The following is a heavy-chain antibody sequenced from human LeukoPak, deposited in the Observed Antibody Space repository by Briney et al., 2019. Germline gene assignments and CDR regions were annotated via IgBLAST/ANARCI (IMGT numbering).Heavy chain of an antibody. J-gene: IGHJ4*02. CDR1: GYSISSGYY. CDR2: IYHSGST. D-gene: IGHD1-26*01. Sequence: SETLSLTCAVSGYSISSGYYWGWNRQPPGKGLEWIGSIYHSGSTYYNPSLKSRVTISVDTSKNQFSLKLSSVTAADSAVYYCARIYSGKGEIDYWGQGTLVTVSS. V-gene: IGHV4-38-2*01. CDR3: ARIYSGKGEIDY.